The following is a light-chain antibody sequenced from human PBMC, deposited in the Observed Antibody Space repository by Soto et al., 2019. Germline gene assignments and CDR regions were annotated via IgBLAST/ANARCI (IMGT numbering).Light chain of an antibody. CDR3: QQYNNWPPRET. V-gene: IGKV3-15*01. Sequence: EIVMTQSPATLSVSPGERAILSCRASQSVSSNLAWYQQKRGQAPRLLIYGASTRATGIPARFSGSGSGTEFTLTISSLQSEDFAVYYCQQYNNWPPRETFGQGTKLEIK. CDR2: GAS. CDR1: QSVSSN. J-gene: IGKJ2*01.